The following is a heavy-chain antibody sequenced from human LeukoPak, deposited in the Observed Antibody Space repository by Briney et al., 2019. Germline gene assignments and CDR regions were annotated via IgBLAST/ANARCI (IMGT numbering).Heavy chain of an antibody. Sequence: GGSLRLSCAASGFTFSNYWMHWVRQAPGKGLVWVSRINSDGINTSYADSVKGRFTISRDNAKNTLNLQMNSLRAEDTAVYYCARAEGYGGELDCWGQGTLVTVSS. D-gene: IGHD4-23*01. CDR2: INSDGINT. CDR3: ARAEGYGGELDC. CDR1: GFTFSNYW. J-gene: IGHJ4*02. V-gene: IGHV3-74*01.